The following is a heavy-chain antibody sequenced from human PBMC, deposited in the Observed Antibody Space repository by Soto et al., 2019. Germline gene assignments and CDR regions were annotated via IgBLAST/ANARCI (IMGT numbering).Heavy chain of an antibody. Sequence: EVQLVESGGVLVQPGGSLKLSCAASGFTFSGSAMHWVRQASGKGLEWVGRIRSKANSYATAYAASVKGRFTISRDDSKNTAYLQMNSLKTEDTAVYYCTRPHYYDSSGYNYWGQGTLVTVSS. CDR1: GFTFSGSA. D-gene: IGHD3-22*01. J-gene: IGHJ4*02. CDR3: TRPHYYDSSGYNY. CDR2: IRSKANSYAT. V-gene: IGHV3-73*02.